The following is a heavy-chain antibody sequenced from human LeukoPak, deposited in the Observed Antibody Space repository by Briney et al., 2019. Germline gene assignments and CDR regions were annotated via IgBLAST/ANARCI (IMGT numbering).Heavy chain of an antibody. V-gene: IGHV3-21*01. CDR3: ARVLVVIPPDDAFDI. D-gene: IGHD3-22*01. Sequence: GGSLRLSCAASGFTFSSYSMNWARQAPGKGLEWVSSISSSSSYIYYADSVKGRFTISRDNAKNSLYLQMDSLRAEDTAVYYCARVLVVIPPDDAFDIWGQGTMVTVSS. J-gene: IGHJ3*02. CDR2: ISSSSSYI. CDR1: GFTFSSYS.